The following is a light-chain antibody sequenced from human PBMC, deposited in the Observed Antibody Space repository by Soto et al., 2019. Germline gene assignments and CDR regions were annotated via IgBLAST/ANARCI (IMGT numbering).Light chain of an antibody. CDR1: SSDFGSYNL. CDR3: CSYAGSSTYV. Sequence: QFVLTQPASVSGSPGQSITISCPGTSSDFGSYNLVSWYQQHPGKAPKLMIYEDSKRPSGVSNRFSGSKSGNTASLTISGLQAEDDADYYCCSYAGSSTYVFGTGTKVTVL. V-gene: IGLV2-23*01. CDR2: EDS. J-gene: IGLJ1*01.